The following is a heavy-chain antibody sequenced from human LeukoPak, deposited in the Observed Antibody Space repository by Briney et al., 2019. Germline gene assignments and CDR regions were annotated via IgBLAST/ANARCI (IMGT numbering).Heavy chain of an antibody. CDR2: MNPNSGNT. D-gene: IGHD2-21*02. CDR3: ARDPIAYCGADCYSD. J-gene: IGHJ4*02. Sequence: ASVKVSCKASGYTFTSYGISWVRQATGQGLEWMGWMNPNSGNTGYAQKFQGRVTITRNTSISTAYMELSSLRSEDTAVYYCARDPIAYCGADCYSDWGQGTLVTVSS. V-gene: IGHV1-8*03. CDR1: GYTFTSYG.